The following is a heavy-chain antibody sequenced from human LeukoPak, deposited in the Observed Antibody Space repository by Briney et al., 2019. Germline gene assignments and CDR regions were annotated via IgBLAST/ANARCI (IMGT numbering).Heavy chain of an antibody. CDR2: ISGSGANT. J-gene: IGHJ4*02. CDR1: TFTFNSYA. CDR3: AKCRVGAANFDY. V-gene: IGHV3-23*01. D-gene: IGHD1-26*01. Sequence: GGSLRLSCAASTFTFNSYAMSWVRQAPGKGLEWVSAISGSGANTYYADSVKGRFTISRDNSKNTLYLQMNNLRAEDTAVYYCAKCRVGAANFDYWGQGTLVTVSS.